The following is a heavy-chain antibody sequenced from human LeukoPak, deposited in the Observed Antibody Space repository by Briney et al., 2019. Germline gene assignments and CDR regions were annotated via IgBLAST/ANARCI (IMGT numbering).Heavy chain of an antibody. CDR3: ASSVSEGELHH. D-gene: IGHD1-26*01. V-gene: IGHV1-69*05. CDR1: GGTFSSYA. Sequence: SVKVSCKASGGTFSSYAISWVRQAPGQGLEWMGRIIPIFGTANYAQKFQGRVTITTDESTSTAYMELSSLRSEDTAVYYCASSVSEGELHHWSQGTLVTVSS. J-gene: IGHJ5*02. CDR2: IIPIFGTA.